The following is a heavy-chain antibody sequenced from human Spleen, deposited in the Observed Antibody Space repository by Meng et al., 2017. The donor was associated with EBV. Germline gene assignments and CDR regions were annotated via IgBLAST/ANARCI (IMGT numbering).Heavy chain of an antibody. CDR3: AKTLDQWELLSGNWFDP. CDR2: IPSDGSHNK. Sequence: QEQLVESGGGVVQPGRSLRLHCAGSGFTFSNYGFHWVRQAPGKGPEWVAIIPSDGSHNKYYADSVKGRFTISRDNSKNTLYLQMNSLRAEDTAVYYCAKTLDQWELLSGNWFDPWGQGTLVTVSS. CDR1: GFTFSNYG. D-gene: IGHD1-26*01. J-gene: IGHJ5*02. V-gene: IGHV3-30*18.